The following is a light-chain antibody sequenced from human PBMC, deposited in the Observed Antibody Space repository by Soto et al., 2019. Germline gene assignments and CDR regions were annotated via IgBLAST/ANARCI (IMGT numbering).Light chain of an antibody. CDR3: QELARWSWT. CDR2: DSS. V-gene: IGKV3-20*01. CDR1: QRVSLSY. Sequence: DIVFTQSPDTLSLSPGERVTLSCRASQRVSLSYLVWYQQKPGQAPRLLIYDSSTGASGVPDRFDGGGSGTDFTLTITSLEPEDSAVYYCQELARWSWTFGHGTK. J-gene: IGKJ1*01.